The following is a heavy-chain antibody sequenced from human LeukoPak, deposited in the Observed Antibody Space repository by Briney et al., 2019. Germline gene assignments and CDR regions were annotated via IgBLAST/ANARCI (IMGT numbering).Heavy chain of an antibody. Sequence: GASVKVSCKASGYTFTSYDINWVRQATGQGLEWMGWMNPNSGNTGYAQKFQGRVTMTRNTSISTAYMELRSLRSDDTAVYYCAREATYYYDSSGYVFDYWGQGTLVTVSS. CDR3: AREATYYYDSSGYVFDY. V-gene: IGHV1-8*01. J-gene: IGHJ4*02. D-gene: IGHD3-22*01. CDR2: MNPNSGNT. CDR1: GYTFTSYD.